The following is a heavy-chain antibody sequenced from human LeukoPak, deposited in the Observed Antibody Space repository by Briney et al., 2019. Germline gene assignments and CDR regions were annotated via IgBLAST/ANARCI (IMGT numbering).Heavy chain of an antibody. CDR1: GGSTSSHY. CDR2: IYYSGST. D-gene: IGHD3-3*01. CDR3: ARSPGSYYDFWSGSEYYYYMDV. J-gene: IGHJ6*03. V-gene: IGHV4-59*11. Sequence: PSETLSLTCTVSGGSTSSHYWSWIRQPPGKGLEWIGYIYYSGSTNYNPSLKSRVTISVDTSKNQFSLKLSSVTAADTAVYYCARSPGSYYDFWSGSEYYYYMDVWGKGTTVTVSS.